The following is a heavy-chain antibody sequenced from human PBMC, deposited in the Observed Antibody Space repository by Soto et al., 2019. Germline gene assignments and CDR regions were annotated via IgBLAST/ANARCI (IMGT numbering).Heavy chain of an antibody. D-gene: IGHD3-10*01. V-gene: IGHV3-7*04. Sequence: EVQLVESGGGLVQPGGSLRLSCAASGFTFSTYWMSWVRQAPGKGLEWVANIKQDGSEKWCVDSVKGRFSISRDNAKKSLFLQMNTLRREDTAVYYGARGDYHGNGGPFSDAFDVWGQGTMGTVSS. CDR2: IKQDGSEK. CDR3: ARGDYHGNGGPFSDAFDV. CDR1: GFTFSTYW. J-gene: IGHJ3*01.